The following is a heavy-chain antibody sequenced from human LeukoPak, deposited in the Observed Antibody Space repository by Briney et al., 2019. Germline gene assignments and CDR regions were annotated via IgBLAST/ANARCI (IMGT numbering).Heavy chain of an antibody. D-gene: IGHD3-10*01. CDR1: GYSFTSYW. J-gene: IGHJ6*04. Sequence: PGESLRISCKGSGYSFTSYWISWVRQMPGKGLEWMGRIDPSDSYTNYSPSFQGHVTISADKSISTAYLQWSSLKASDTAMYYCARQYYGSGSYYNVGYYYYGMDVWGKGTTVPVSS. V-gene: IGHV5-10-1*01. CDR3: ARQYYGSGSYYNVGYYYYGMDV. CDR2: IDPSDSYT.